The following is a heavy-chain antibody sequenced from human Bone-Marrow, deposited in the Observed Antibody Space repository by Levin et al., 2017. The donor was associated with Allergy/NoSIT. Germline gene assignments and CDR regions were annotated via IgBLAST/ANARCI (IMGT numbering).Heavy chain of an antibody. CDR1: GGSIRSSSQY. CDR3: ASPAGAYRFDY. V-gene: IGHV4-39*01. CDR2: IYYSGNT. Sequence: SQTLSLTCTVSGGSIRSSSQYWGWIRQPPGKGLEWIGSIYYSGNTYYNPSLKSRVTVSVDTSKNQFSLKLTSVIAADTAVYYCASPAGAYRFDYWGQGTLVTVSS. D-gene: IGHD3-10*01. J-gene: IGHJ4*02.